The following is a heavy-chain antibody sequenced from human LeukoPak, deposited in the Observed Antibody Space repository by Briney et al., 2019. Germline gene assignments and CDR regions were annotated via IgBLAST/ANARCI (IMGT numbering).Heavy chain of an antibody. CDR2: IYPGDSDT. D-gene: IGHD6-13*01. J-gene: IGHJ6*02. CDR3: ARHVRRYSSSWYEYYYGMDV. V-gene: IGHV5-51*01. Sequence: RGESLKISFKGSGXSFTSYCIGWVRQMPGKGLEWMGIIYPGDSDTRYSPSFQGQVTISADKSISTAYLQWSSLKASDTAMYYCARHVRRYSSSWYEYYYGMDVWGQGTTVTVSS. CDR1: GXSFTSYC.